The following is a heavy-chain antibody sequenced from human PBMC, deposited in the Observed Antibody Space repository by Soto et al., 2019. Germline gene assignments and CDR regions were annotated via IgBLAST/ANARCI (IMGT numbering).Heavy chain of an antibody. CDR2: ISYSGST. CDR1: DGSISSGDYY. Sequence: PSETLSLTCTVSDGSISSGDYYWSWNRQPPGKGLEWIGFISYSGSTYYSTSLKSRVTISVDTSKSQLSLNLSFVTAADTAVYYCATMGTPATGLYFFDYWGQGSLVTVSS. J-gene: IGHJ4*02. V-gene: IGHV4-30-4*01. CDR3: ATMGTPATGLYFFDY. D-gene: IGHD2-15*01.